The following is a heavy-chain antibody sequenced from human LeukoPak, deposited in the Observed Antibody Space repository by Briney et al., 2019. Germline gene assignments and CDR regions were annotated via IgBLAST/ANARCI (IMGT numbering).Heavy chain of an antibody. CDR2: MDQGGGFI. D-gene: IGHD3-22*01. V-gene: IGHV3-23*01. Sequence: GGSLRLSCIASGLTFRNYAMSWVRQASAKGLEWVAGMDQGGGFIQYADSVKGRFTISRDNSKNTLHLQMSSLRAEDMAAYYCAKGSYYDSSGSFYFDYWGQGTLVTVSS. J-gene: IGHJ4*02. CDR1: GLTFRNYA. CDR3: AKGSYYDSSGSFYFDY.